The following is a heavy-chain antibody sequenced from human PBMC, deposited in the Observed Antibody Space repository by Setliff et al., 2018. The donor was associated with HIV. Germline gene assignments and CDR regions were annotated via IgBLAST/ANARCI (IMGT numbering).Heavy chain of an antibody. CDR1: GFIFSSDN. D-gene: IGHD3-16*01. CDR3: ARGGTTIYNY. Sequence: LRLSCTASGFIFSSDNMNWIRQAPGRAPEWIAYISSSGRSTYYGDSVKGRFTISRDNVKDLLFLEMKSLRAEDTAVYYCARGGTTIYNYWGQGTLVTVSS. J-gene: IGHJ4*02. CDR2: ISSSGRST. V-gene: IGHV3-48*01.